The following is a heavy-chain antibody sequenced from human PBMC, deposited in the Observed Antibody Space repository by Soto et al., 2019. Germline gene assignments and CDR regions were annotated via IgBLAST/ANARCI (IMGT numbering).Heavy chain of an antibody. CDR2: ISYDGSNK. CDR1: GFTFSSYA. V-gene: IGHV3-30-3*01. Sequence: GGSLRLSCAASGFTFSSYAMHWVRQAPGKGLEWVAVISYDGSNKYYADSVKGRFTISRDNSKNTLYLQMNSLRAEDTAVYYCARDDLVPAAMLYGMDVWGQGTTVTVSS. D-gene: IGHD2-2*01. CDR3: ARDDLVPAAMLYGMDV. J-gene: IGHJ6*02.